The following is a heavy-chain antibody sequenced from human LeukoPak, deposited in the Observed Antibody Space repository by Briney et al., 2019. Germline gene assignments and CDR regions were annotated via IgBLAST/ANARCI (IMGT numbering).Heavy chain of an antibody. J-gene: IGHJ4*02. CDR2: IIPIFGTA. D-gene: IGHD3-3*01. CDR3: ARESQYYDFWSGYRPYYFDY. CDR1: GGTFSSYA. V-gene: IGHV1-69*13. Sequence: GASVKFSCKASGGTFSSYAISWVRQAPGQGLEWMGGIIPIFGTANYAQKFQGRVTITADESTSTAYMELSSLRSEDTAVYYCARESQYYDFWSGYRPYYFDYWGQGTLVTVSS.